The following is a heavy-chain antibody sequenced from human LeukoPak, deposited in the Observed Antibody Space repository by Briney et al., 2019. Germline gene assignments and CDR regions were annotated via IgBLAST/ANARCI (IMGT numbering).Heavy chain of an antibody. D-gene: IGHD5-12*01. CDR3: ARHRGGYDDRFDY. V-gene: IGHV4-39*01. CDR2: LYSRGNI. Sequence: SETLSLTCTVSGASITSDSYYWGWIRQPPEKALEWIGTLYSRGNIFYNPSLQSRVTISGDTSKNQFSLKLSSVTAADTARYYCARHRGGYDDRFDYWGQGTLVTVSS. J-gene: IGHJ4*02. CDR1: GASITSDSYY.